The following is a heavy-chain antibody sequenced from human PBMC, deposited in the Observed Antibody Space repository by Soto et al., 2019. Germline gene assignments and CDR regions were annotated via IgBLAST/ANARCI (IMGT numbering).Heavy chain of an antibody. J-gene: IGHJ4*02. CDR2: IKQDGSEK. Sequence: GGSLRLSCAASGFTFSSYWMSWVRQAPGKGLEWVANIKQDGSEKYYVDSVKGRFTISRDNAKNSLYLQMNSLRAEDTAVYYWARGIQYYDFWSGYYFDYWGQGTLVTVYS. D-gene: IGHD3-3*01. CDR1: GFTFSSYW. CDR3: ARGIQYYDFWSGYYFDY. V-gene: IGHV3-7*03.